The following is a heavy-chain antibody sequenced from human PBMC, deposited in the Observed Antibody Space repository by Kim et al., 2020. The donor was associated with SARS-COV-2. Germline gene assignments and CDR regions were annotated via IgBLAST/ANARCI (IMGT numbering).Heavy chain of an antibody. CDR1: GFTFSNYA. D-gene: IGHD3-22*01. J-gene: IGHJ6*03. V-gene: IGHV3-23*01. CDR2: ISGSSGST. Sequence: GGSLRLSCAVSGFTFSNYAMSWVRQAPGKGLEWVSSISGSSGSTYYADSVKGRFTISRDNPKSTLYLQMSSLRAEDTALYYCAKGNGDSSGYYYAYYYYYMDVWGKGTTVTVFS. CDR3: AKGNGDSSGYYYAYYYYYMDV.